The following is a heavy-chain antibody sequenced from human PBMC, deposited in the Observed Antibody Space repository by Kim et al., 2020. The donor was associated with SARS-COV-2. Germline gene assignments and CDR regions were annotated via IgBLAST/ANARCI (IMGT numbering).Heavy chain of an antibody. CDR1: GITSSSYW. D-gene: IGHD5-18*01. Sequence: GGSLRLSCVASGITSSSYWLTWVRQAPGKGLEWVANIKRDGSERYYGDSVKGRFTISRDNAKSSVFLQMNSLRSEDTAVYYCAISAICGQGTLVAVSS. CDR3: AISAI. V-gene: IGHV3-7*03. CDR2: IKRDGSER. J-gene: IGHJ1*01.